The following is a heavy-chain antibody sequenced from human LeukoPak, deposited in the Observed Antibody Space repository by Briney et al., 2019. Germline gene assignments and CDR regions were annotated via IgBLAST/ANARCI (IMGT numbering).Heavy chain of an antibody. J-gene: IGHJ4*02. CDR1: GGSFSGYY. D-gene: IGHD6-6*01. Sequence: SETLSLTCAVYGGSFSGYYWSWIRQLPGKGLEWIGEINHSGSTNYNPSLKSRVTISVDTSKNQFSLKLSSVTAADTAVYYCARGPGAARNIWGQGTLVTVSS. CDR2: INHSGST. CDR3: ARGPGAARNI. V-gene: IGHV4-34*01.